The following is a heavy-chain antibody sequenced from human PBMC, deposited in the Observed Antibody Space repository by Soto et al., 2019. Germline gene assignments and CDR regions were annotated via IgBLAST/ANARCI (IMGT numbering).Heavy chain of an antibody. J-gene: IGHJ4*02. CDR2: IIPIFGTA. CDR1: GGTFSSYA. CDR3: ARGLIAVAGTLSEQFDY. D-gene: IGHD6-19*01. Sequence: QVQLVQSGAEVKKPGSSVKVSCKASGGTFSSYAISWVRQAPGQGLEWMGGIIPIFGTANYAQKFQGRVTITADESTSTAYMELSRLRSEDTAVYYCARGLIAVAGTLSEQFDYWGQGTLVTVSS. V-gene: IGHV1-69*01.